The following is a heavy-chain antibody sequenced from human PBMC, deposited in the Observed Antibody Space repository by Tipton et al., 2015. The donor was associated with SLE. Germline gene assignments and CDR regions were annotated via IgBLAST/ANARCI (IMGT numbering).Heavy chain of an antibody. V-gene: IGHV4-59*01. J-gene: IGHJ3*02. CDR1: GGSISSYY. CDR2: IYYSGST. D-gene: IGHD2-21*01. Sequence: TLSLTCTVSGGSISSYYWSWIRQHPGKGLEWIGYIYYSGSTNYNPSLKSRVTISVDTSKNQFSLKLSSVTAADTAVYYCARETERTGDDAFDIWGQGTMVTVSS. CDR3: ARETERTGDDAFDI.